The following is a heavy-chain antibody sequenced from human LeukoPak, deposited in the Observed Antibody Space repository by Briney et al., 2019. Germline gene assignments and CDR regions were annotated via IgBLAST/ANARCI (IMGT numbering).Heavy chain of an antibody. CDR3: AKDRCSSTSCSFDY. D-gene: IGHD2-2*01. CDR1: GFTFSSYG. Sequence: GGSLRLSCAASGFTFSSYGMHWVRQAPGKGLEWVAFIRYDGSNKYYADSVKGRFTISRDNSKNTLYLQMNSLRAEDTAVYYCAKDRCSSTSCSFDYRGQGTLVTVSS. CDR2: IRYDGSNK. V-gene: IGHV3-30*02. J-gene: IGHJ4*02.